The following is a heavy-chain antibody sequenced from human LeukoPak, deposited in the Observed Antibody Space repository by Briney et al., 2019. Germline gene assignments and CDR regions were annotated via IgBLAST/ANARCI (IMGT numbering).Heavy chain of an antibody. CDR3: AREPYIAAAGTDYYYGMDV. V-gene: IGHV3-30*04. D-gene: IGHD6-13*01. J-gene: IGHJ6*04. Sequence: GGSLRLSCAASGFTFSSYAMHWVRQAPGKGLEWVAVMSYDGSNKYYADSVKGRFTISRDNSKNTLYLQMNSLRAEDTAVYYCAREPYIAAAGTDYYYGMDVWGKGTTVTVSS. CDR2: MSYDGSNK. CDR1: GFTFSSYA.